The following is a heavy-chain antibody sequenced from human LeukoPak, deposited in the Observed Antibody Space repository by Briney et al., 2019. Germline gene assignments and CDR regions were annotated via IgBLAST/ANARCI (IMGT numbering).Heavy chain of an antibody. CDR1: GSTVSSNY. CDR2: IYSGGST. D-gene: IGHD3-10*02. CDR3: ARIYVREYYFDY. Sequence: GGSLRLSCAASGSTVSSNYMSWVRQAPGKGLEWVSVIYSGGSTYYADSVKGRFTISRDNSKNTLYLQMNSLRAEDTAVYYCARIYVREYYFDYWGQGTLVTVSS. J-gene: IGHJ4*02. V-gene: IGHV3-53*01.